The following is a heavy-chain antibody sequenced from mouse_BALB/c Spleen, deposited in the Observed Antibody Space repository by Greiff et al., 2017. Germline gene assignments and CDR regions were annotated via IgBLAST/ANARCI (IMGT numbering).Heavy chain of an antibody. V-gene: IGHV1-4*01. CDR2: INPSSGYT. J-gene: IGHJ3*01. CDR1: GYTFTSYT. D-gene: IGHD2-3*01. CDR3: ARFSIYDGYYLSWFAY. Sequence: QVQLQQSGAELARPGASVKMSCKASGYTFTSYTMHWVKQRAGQGLEWIGYINPSSGYTNYNQKFKDKATLTADKSSSTAYMQLSSLTSEDSAVYYCARFSIYDGYYLSWFAYWGQGTLVTVSA.